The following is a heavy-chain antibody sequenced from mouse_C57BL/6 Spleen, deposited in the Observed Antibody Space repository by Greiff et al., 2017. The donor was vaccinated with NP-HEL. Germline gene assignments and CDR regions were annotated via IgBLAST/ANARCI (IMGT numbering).Heavy chain of an antibody. D-gene: IGHD3-3*01. J-gene: IGHJ2*01. CDR2: IDPETGGT. V-gene: IGHV1-15*01. CDR1: GYTFTDYE. CDR3: TRWGWADY. Sequence: VQLKESGAELVRPGASVTLSCKASGYTFTDYEMHWVKQTPVHGLEWIGAIDPETGGTAYNQKFKGKAILTADKSSSTAYMELRSLTSEDSAVYYCTRWGWADYWGQGTTLTVSS.